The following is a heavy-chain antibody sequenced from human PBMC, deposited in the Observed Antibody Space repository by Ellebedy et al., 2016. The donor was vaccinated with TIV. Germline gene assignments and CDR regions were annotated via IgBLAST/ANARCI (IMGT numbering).Heavy chain of an antibody. CDR3: ARGGWRSGWHAEPATAIPPFDY. V-gene: IGHV5-51*01. D-gene: IGHD2-2*02. CDR1: GYSFTSYW. J-gene: IGHJ4*02. Sequence: ASVKVSCKGSGYSFTSYWIGWVRQMPGKGLEWMGIIYPGDSDTRYSPSFQGQVTISADKSISTAYLQWSSLKASDTAMYYCARGGWRSGWHAEPATAIPPFDYWGQGTLVTVSS. CDR2: IYPGDSDT.